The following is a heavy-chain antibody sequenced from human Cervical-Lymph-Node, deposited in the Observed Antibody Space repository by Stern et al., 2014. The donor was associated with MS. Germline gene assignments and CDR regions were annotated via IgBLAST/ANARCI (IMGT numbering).Heavy chain of an antibody. CDR1: GGSISSSSYY. V-gene: IGHV4-39*01. J-gene: IGHJ4*02. CDR2: IYYSGST. D-gene: IGHD6-19*01. CDR3: ARHKGSGLRNFDY. Sequence: VQLVESGPGLVKPSETLSLTCTVSGGSISSSSYYWGWIRQPPGKGLEWIGSIYYSGSTYYNPSLKSRVHIYADTSPKQFSPKLSSVTAADTAVYYCARHKGSGLRNFDYWGQGTLVTVSS.